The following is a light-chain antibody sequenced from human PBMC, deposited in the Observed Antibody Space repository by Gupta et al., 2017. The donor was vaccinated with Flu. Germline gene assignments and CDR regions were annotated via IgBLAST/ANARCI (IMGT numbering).Light chain of an antibody. CDR1: QGISSY. Sequence: AIRVTQSPSSFSASTGDRVTITCRGSQGISSYLSWYQQKPGKAPKLLIYAASTLQSGVPSRFSGSGSGTDFTLPISCLQSEDFATYYCQQYYSYHRTFGQGTKVEIK. CDR3: QQYYSYHRT. CDR2: AAS. V-gene: IGKV1-8*01. J-gene: IGKJ1*01.